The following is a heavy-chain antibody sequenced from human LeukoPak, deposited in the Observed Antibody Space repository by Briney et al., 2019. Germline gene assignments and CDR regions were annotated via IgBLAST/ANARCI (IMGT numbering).Heavy chain of an antibody. V-gene: IGHV3-53*01. Sequence: GGSLRLSCTVSGFTVSSNSMSWVRQAPGKGLEWVSFIYSDNTHYSDSVKGRFTISRDNSKNTLYLQMSSLRAEDTAVYYCARRAGAYSHPYDYWGQGTLVTVSS. J-gene: IGHJ4*02. CDR2: IYSDNT. CDR3: ARRAGAYSHPYDY. D-gene: IGHD4/OR15-4a*01. CDR1: GFTVSSNS.